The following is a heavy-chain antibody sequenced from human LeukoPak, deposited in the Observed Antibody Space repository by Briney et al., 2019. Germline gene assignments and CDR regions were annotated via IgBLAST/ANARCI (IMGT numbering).Heavy chain of an antibody. CDR2: ISSSSTYI. Sequence: GGSLRLSCAASGFTFTTYSMNWVRQAPGKGLEWVSSISSSSTYIYYADSVKGRFTNSRDNAKNSLYLQMNSLRAEDTAVYYCAKGYCRSTSCRFDYWGQGTLVTVSS. CDR3: AKGYCRSTSCRFDY. V-gene: IGHV3-21*01. J-gene: IGHJ4*02. CDR1: GFTFTTYS. D-gene: IGHD2-2*01.